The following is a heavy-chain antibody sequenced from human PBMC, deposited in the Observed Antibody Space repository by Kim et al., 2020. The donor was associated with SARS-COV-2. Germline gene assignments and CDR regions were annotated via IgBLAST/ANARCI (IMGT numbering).Heavy chain of an antibody. CDR1: GFTFSRYW. Sequence: GGSLRLSCAASGFTFSRYWMSWVRQAPGKGLEWVANIKQDGSEKYYVDSVKGRFTISRDNAKNSLYLQMNSLRAEDTAVYYCARGGSMVRGVMSLWGQGTLVTVSS. V-gene: IGHV3-7*01. CDR2: IKQDGSEK. D-gene: IGHD3-10*01. CDR3: ARGGSMVRGVMSL. J-gene: IGHJ4*02.